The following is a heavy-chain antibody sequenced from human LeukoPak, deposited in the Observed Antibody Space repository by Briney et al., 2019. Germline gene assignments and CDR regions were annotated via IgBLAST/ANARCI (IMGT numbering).Heavy chain of an antibody. CDR3: ARYRPGPLDY. CDR1: GGSISSSSYY. V-gene: IGHV4-39*01. Sequence: SETLSLTCTVSGGSISSSSYYWGWIRQPPGKGLEWIGSIYYSGSTYYNPSLKSRVTISVDTSKNQFSLKLSSVTAADTAVYYCARYRPGPLDYWGQGTLVTVSS. D-gene: IGHD3-16*02. J-gene: IGHJ4*02. CDR2: IYYSGST.